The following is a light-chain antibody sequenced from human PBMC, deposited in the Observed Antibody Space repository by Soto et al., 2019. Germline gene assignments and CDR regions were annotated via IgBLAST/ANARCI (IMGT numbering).Light chain of an antibody. CDR1: QSVASN. CDR3: QQYHTWPPQYT. Sequence: EIVMTQSPASLSVSPGDGATLSCRASQSVASNVAWYQQKPGQGPRLLIHGASTRAVGVPARFSGSGSGTDFPLTISSLQSEDFAVYYCQQYHTWPPQYTFGQGTKLQIK. J-gene: IGKJ2*01. CDR2: GAS. V-gene: IGKV3-15*01.